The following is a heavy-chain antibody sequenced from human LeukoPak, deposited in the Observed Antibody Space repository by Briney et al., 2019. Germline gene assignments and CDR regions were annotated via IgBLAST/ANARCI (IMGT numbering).Heavy chain of an antibody. D-gene: IGHD6-13*01. CDR1: GFTFSSYA. V-gene: IGHV3-23*01. J-gene: IGHJ6*02. CDR3: AKGEGSSSWTNYYYGMDV. Sequence: GGSPRLSCAASGFTFSSYAMSWVRQAPGKGLEWVSAISGSGGGTYYADSVKGRFTISRDNSKNTLYLQMNSLRAEDTAVYYCAKGEGSSSWTNYYYGMDVWGQGTTVTVSS. CDR2: ISGSGGGT.